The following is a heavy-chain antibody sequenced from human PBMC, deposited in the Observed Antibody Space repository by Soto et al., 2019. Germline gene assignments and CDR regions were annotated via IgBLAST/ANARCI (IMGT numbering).Heavy chain of an antibody. CDR1: GGTFSSYA. D-gene: IGHD4-17*01. CDR2: IIPIFGTA. J-gene: IGHJ4*02. CDR3: ARRRGLAKRDGGKYYFDY. Sequence: QVQLVQSGAEVKKPGSSVKVSCKASGGTFSSYAISWVRQAPGQGLEWMGGIIPIFGTANYAQKFQGRVTITADKSTSTAYMELSSLRSEDTAVYYCARRRGLAKRDGGKYYFDYWGQGTLVTVSS. V-gene: IGHV1-69*06.